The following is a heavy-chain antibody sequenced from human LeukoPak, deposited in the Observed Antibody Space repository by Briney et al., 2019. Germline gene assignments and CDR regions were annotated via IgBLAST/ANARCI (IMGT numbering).Heavy chain of an antibody. Sequence: ASVKVSCKASGGTFSSYAISWVRQAPGQGLEWMGGIIPILGTANYAQKFQGRVTITADESTSTAYMELSSLRSEDTAVYYCARGARAGYDAFDIWGQGTMVTVSS. CDR3: ARGARAGYDAFDI. J-gene: IGHJ3*02. D-gene: IGHD5-24*01. CDR1: GGTFSSYA. V-gene: IGHV1-69*13. CDR2: IIPILGTA.